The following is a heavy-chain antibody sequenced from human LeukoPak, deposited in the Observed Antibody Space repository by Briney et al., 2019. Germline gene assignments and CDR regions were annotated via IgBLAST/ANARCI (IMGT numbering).Heavy chain of an antibody. Sequence: PSETLSLTCAVSGVSISSSSYYWGWLRQPPGKGLEWIVSIYYSGSTYYNPSLKSRVTISVDTSNNQFSLKLSSVTAADTAVYYCARAPAAMVTRSYYFDYWGQGTLVTVSS. J-gene: IGHJ4*02. CDR3: ARAPAAMVTRSYYFDY. D-gene: IGHD5-18*01. CDR1: GVSISSSSYY. CDR2: IYYSGST. V-gene: IGHV4-39*07.